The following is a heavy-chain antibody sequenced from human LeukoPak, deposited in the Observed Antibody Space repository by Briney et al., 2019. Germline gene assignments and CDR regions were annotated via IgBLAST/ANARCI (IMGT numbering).Heavy chain of an antibody. V-gene: IGHV1-46*01. J-gene: IGHJ6*02. D-gene: IGHD3-10*01. CDR3: ARDGFTGMDV. CDR2: IYPRDGST. CDR1: GYTFTSNY. Sequence: ASVKVSCKASGYTFTSNYIHWVRQAPGQGLEWMGMIYPRDGSTNYAQKLQGRVTMTTDTSTSTAYMELRSLRSDDTAVYYCARDGFTGMDVWGQGTTVTVSS.